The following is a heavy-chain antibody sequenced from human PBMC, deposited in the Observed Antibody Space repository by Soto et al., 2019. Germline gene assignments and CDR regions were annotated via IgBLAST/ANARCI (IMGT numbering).Heavy chain of an antibody. CDR1: GFTFSSYA. CDR2: ISGSGGST. J-gene: IGHJ6*02. V-gene: IGHV3-23*01. D-gene: IGHD5-18*01. Sequence: GGSLRLSCAASGFTFSSYAMSWVRQAPGKGLEWVSAISGSGGSTYYADSVKGRFTISRDNSKNTLYLQMNSLRAEDTAVYYCAKDQQGIQLWLQLYYYYGMDVWGQGTTVTVSS. CDR3: AKDQQGIQLWLQLYYYYGMDV.